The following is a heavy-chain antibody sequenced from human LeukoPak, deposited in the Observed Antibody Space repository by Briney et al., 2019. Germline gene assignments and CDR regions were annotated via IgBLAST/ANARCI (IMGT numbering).Heavy chain of an antibody. J-gene: IGHJ3*01. Sequence: PGGSLRLSCAASGFTFSSYGMHWVRQAPGKGLEWVAVIWFDGSNKYYADSVKGRFTISRDNSKNTLYLQMSSLRPEDTAVYHCVRASGPFDLWGQGTMVTVSS. V-gene: IGHV3-33*01. CDR3: VRASGPFDL. CDR1: GFTFSSYG. CDR2: IWFDGSNK.